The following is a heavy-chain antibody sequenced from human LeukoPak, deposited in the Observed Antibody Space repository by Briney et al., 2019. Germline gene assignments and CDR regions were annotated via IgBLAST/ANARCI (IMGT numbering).Heavy chain of an antibody. CDR3: AREGGFYRPLDY. CDR2: VHLDGRT. Sequence: PSETLSLTCAVSGGSVTSTNWWTWVRQPPGKGLEWIEEVHLDGRTNYNPSLTGRLTLSVDLYENHISLKLTSVTAADTAVYYCAREGGFYRPLDYLGQGTLVTVSS. CDR1: GGSVTSTNW. J-gene: IGHJ4*02. D-gene: IGHD3-3*01. V-gene: IGHV4-4*02.